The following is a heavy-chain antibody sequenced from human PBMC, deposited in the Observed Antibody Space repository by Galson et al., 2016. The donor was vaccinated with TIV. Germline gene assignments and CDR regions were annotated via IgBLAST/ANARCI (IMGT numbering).Heavy chain of an antibody. CDR1: GFTFNKYA. Sequence: SLRLSCAASGFTFNKYAMSWVRQAPGKGLDWVSAISSIGTTTYYADSGKGRFIISRDNSKNTVHLQMNSLRAEDTAVYYCATVGVTTGFEYWGQGTLVKVSS. CDR3: ATVGVTTGFEY. D-gene: IGHD1-14*01. J-gene: IGHJ4*02. CDR2: ISSIGTTT. V-gene: IGHV3-23*01.